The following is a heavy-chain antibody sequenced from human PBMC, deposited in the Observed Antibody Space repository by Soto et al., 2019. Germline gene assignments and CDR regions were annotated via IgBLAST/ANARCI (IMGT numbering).Heavy chain of an antibody. CDR3: AKEGGNHYYYYAMDV. J-gene: IGHJ6*02. CDR1: GDSVSSNSAA. CDR2: TFYRSKWYN. Sequence: SQTLSLTCAISGDSVSSNSAAWSWIRQSPSRGLEWLGRTFYRSKWYNDYAVSVKGRITINPDTSKNLFSLQLNSVTPEDTAVYYCAKEGGNHYYYYAMDVWGQGITVTVSS. D-gene: IGHD1-26*01. V-gene: IGHV6-1*01.